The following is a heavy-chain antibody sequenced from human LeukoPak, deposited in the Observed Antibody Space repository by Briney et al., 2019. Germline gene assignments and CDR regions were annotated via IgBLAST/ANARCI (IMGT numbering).Heavy chain of an antibody. Sequence: ASVKVSCKASGGTFSSYAISWVRQAPGQGLEWMGGIIPIFGTANYAQKFQGRVTITADKSTSTAYMELSSLRSEDTAVYYCARTNMITFGGVIPGNWFDPWGRGALVTVSS. CDR2: IIPIFGTA. J-gene: IGHJ5*02. D-gene: IGHD3-16*01. CDR3: ARTNMITFGGVIPGNWFDP. CDR1: GGTFSSYA. V-gene: IGHV1-69*06.